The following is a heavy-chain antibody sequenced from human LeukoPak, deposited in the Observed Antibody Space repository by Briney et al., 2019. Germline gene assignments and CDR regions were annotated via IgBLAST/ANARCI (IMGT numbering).Heavy chain of an antibody. CDR3: AKDREFVLLWFGEDISEHRGGYYFDY. CDR1: GFTFSSYS. V-gene: IGHV3-21*04. J-gene: IGHJ4*02. Sequence: GGSLRLSCAASGFTFSSYSMNWVRQAPGKGLEWVSSISSSSSYIYYADSVKGRFTISRDNAKNSLYLQMNSLRAEDTAVYYCAKDREFVLLWFGEDISEHRGGYYFDYWGQGTLVTVSS. CDR2: ISSSSSYI. D-gene: IGHD3-10*01.